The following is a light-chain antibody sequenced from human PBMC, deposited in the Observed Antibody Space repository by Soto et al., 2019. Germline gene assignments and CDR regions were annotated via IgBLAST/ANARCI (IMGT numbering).Light chain of an antibody. CDR2: GAS. CDR1: QSVSSN. J-gene: IGKJ5*01. CDR3: QQYNNWPIT. Sequence: EIVMTQSPATLSVSPGERATLSCRASQSVSSNLAWYQQKPGQAPRLLIYGASTRATGIPAMFSGRGSGTEFTLTISSLQSEDFAVYYCQQYNNWPITFGPGTRLEI. V-gene: IGKV3-15*01.